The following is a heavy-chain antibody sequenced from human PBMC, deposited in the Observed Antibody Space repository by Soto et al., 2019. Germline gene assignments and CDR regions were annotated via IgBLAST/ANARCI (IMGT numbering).Heavy chain of an antibody. V-gene: IGHV1-3*01. CDR2: INAANGAT. D-gene: IGHD5-12*01. Sequence: ASVKVSCKASGDTFSSYAISWVRQAPGQSLEWMGWINAANGATKYSEKFQGRVTITRDTSARTAYMDLSSLSSKDTAVYFCARVSFETSGFADYWGQGTLVTVSS. CDR1: GDTFSSYA. CDR3: ARVSFETSGFADY. J-gene: IGHJ4*02.